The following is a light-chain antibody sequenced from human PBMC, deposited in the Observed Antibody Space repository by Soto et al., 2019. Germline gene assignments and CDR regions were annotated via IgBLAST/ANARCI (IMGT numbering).Light chain of an antibody. CDR3: SSYTSSSTYV. CDR2: EVS. J-gene: IGLJ1*01. Sequence: QSALTQPASVSGSTGPSITISCTGTSSDVGGYNYVSWYQQHPGKAPKLMIYEVSNRPSGVSHRFFGSKSGNTASLTIAGLEAEGECEYYCSSYTSSSTYVFGTGTKLTVL. CDR1: SSDVGGYNY. V-gene: IGLV2-14*01.